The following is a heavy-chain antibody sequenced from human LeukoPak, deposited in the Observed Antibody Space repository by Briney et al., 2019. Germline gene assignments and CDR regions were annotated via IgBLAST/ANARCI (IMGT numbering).Heavy chain of an antibody. V-gene: IGHV4-59*01. J-gene: IGHJ4*02. Sequence: SETLSLTCVVYGGSFSGYYWSWIRQPPGKGLEWIGYIYYSGSTNYNPSLKSRVTISVDTSKNQFSLKLSSVTAADTAVYYCARELGFGELEGYFDYWGQGTLVTVSP. CDR3: ARELGFGELEGYFDY. D-gene: IGHD3-10*01. CDR2: IYYSGST. CDR1: GGSFSGYY.